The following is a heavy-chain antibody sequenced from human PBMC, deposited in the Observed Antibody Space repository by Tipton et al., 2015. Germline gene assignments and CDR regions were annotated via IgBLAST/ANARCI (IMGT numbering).Heavy chain of an antibody. Sequence: TLSLTCTVSGGSININNYYWGWIRQPPGKGLEWIANIYYSGTPFYNLALKSRVTISVDTSKNQFSLTVTSVTAADTAVYYCACQDYDSLTRDYQTVDYWGQGTLVTVSS. CDR2: IYYSGTP. J-gene: IGHJ4*02. CDR3: ACQDYDSLTRDYQTVDY. D-gene: IGHD3-9*01. V-gene: IGHV4-39*01. CDR1: GGSININNYY.